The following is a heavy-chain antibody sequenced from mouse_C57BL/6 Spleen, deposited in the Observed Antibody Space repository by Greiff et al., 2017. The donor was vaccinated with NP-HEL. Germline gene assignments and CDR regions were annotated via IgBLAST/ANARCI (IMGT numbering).Heavy chain of an antibody. CDR2: IYPGSGST. Sequence: QVQLQQPGAELVKPGASVKMSCKASGYTFTSYWITWVKQRPGQGLEWIGDIYPGSGSTNYNEKFKSKATLTVDTSSSTAYMQLSSLTSEDSAVYYCARYGAYYHYAMDYWGQGTSVTVSS. V-gene: IGHV1-55*01. CDR1: GYTFTSYW. D-gene: IGHD2-10*01. CDR3: ARYGAYYHYAMDY. J-gene: IGHJ4*01.